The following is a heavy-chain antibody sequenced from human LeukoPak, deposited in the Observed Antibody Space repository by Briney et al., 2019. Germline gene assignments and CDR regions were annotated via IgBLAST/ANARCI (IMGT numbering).Heavy chain of an antibody. Sequence: SETLSLTCTVSGGSISSYYWSWIWQPPGKGLEWIGYIYYSGSTNYNPSLKSRVTISVDTSKNQFSLKLSSVTAADTAVYYCARSPVGEVTASFDYWGQGTLVTVSS. CDR1: GGSISSYY. CDR3: ARSPVGEVTASFDY. D-gene: IGHD2-21*02. V-gene: IGHV4-59*01. J-gene: IGHJ4*02. CDR2: IYYSGST.